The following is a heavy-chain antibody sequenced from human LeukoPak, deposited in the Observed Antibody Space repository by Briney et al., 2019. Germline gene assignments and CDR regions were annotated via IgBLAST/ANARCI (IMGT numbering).Heavy chain of an antibody. J-gene: IGHJ4*02. CDR1: GYTFTVYS. CDR3: AVSVQAPAIPAFDY. V-gene: IGHV1-2*02. CDR2: IDPNSGVT. Sequence: ASVKVSCKASGYTFTVYSIHWMRQAPGQGLEWVGRIDPNSGVTHYAQKLQGRVTMTTDTSVSTAYMELSRLTSDDTAVYYCAVSVQAPAIPAFDYWGQGTPVTVSS.